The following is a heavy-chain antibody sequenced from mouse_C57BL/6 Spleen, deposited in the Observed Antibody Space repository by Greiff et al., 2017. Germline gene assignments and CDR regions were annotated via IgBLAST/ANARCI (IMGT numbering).Heavy chain of an antibody. Sequence: VQLQQSGPGLVAPSQSLSITCTVSGFSLTSYGVHWVRQPPGKGLEWLVVIWSDGSTNYNSALKSRLSISKDNSKSQVFLKMNSLQTDDTAMYYWARHYYGSSYAMDYWGQGTSVTVSS. J-gene: IGHJ4*01. D-gene: IGHD1-1*01. CDR3: ARHYYGSSYAMDY. CDR1: GFSLTSYG. V-gene: IGHV2-6-1*01. CDR2: IWSDGST.